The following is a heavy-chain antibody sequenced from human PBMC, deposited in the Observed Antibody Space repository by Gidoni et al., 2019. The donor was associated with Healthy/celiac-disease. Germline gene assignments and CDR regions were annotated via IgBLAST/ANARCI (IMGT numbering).Heavy chain of an antibody. CDR2: IRSKAYGGTT. D-gene: IGHD3-3*01. Sequence: EVQLVESGGGLVKPGRSLRLSCTASGFTFGEYAMSWFRQAPGKGLDWVGFIRSKAYGGTTEYAASVKGRFTISRDDSKSIAYLQMNSLKTEDTAVYYCTREVKNTGFWSGYYADDAFDIWGQGTMVTVSS. V-gene: IGHV3-49*05. CDR1: GFTFGEYA. J-gene: IGHJ3*02. CDR3: TREVKNTGFWSGYYADDAFDI.